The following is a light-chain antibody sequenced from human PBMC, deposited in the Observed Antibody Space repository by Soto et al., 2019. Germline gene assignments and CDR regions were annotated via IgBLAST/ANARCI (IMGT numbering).Light chain of an antibody. CDR3: QQYGSSPTWT. J-gene: IGKJ1*01. V-gene: IGKV3-20*01. CDR1: QSFRGL. Sequence: VLTQSPVTLSLSPGERATLSCRASQSFRGLLAWYQQKPGQAPRLLIYDASTRATGIPDRFSGSGSGTDFTLTISRLESEDSAVYYCQQYGSSPTWTFGQGTKVDI. CDR2: DAS.